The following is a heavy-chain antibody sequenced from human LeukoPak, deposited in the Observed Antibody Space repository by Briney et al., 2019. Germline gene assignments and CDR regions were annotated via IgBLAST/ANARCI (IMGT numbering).Heavy chain of an antibody. Sequence: PGGSLRLSCAASGFTFSSYWMHWVRQAPGKGLVWVSRINTDGSSTSYADSVKGRFTISRDNSKNTLYLQMNSLRAEDTAVYYCATIVEVATVGGWYFDLWGRGTLVTVSS. V-gene: IGHV3-74*01. D-gene: IGHD5-24*01. J-gene: IGHJ2*01. CDR1: GFTFSSYW. CDR3: ATIVEVATVGGWYFDL. CDR2: INTDGSST.